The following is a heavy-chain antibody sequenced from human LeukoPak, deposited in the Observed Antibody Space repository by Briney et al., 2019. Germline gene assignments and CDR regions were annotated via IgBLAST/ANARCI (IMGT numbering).Heavy chain of an antibody. CDR1: GFTFSSSA. V-gene: IGHV3-30*18. CDR2: ASHDEVGK. D-gene: IGHD4-17*01. J-gene: IGHJ4*02. CDR3: AKDRGYGEHEPFES. Sequence: GGSLRLSCAASGFTFSSSAMSWVRQAPGKGLEWVAVASHDEVGKQFADSVKGRFTLSRDNSRDSLHLQMNRLRDEDTGVYYCAKDRGYGEHEPFESWGQGSQVTVSS.